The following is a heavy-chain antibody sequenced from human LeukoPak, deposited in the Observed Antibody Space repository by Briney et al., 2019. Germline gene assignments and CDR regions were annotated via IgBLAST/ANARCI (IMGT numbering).Heavy chain of an antibody. V-gene: IGHV3-33*01. D-gene: IGHD1-26*01. J-gene: IGHJ4*02. CDR2: IWYDGSNK. CDR3: ARDPVGATGDPVYYFDY. CDR1: GFTFSSYG. Sequence: GGSLRLSCAASGFTFSSYGMHWVRQAPGKGLEWVAVIWYDGSNKYYADSVKGRFTISRDNSKNTLYLQMNSLRAEDTAVYYCARDPVGATGDPVYYFDYWGQGTLVTVSS.